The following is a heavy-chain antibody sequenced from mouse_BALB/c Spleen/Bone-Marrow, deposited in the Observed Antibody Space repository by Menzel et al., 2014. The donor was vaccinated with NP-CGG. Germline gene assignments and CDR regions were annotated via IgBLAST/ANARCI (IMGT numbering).Heavy chain of an antibody. Sequence: EVQLQQSGGGLVQPGGSLKVSCAASGFDFSRFWMSWVRQAPGKGLERIGEINPDSSTINYTPSLKDKFIISRDSAKNTLYLQMSKVRSEDTALYYCARRYGSSYRYWYFDVWGAGTTVTVSS. CDR2: INPDSSTI. V-gene: IGHV4-1*02. CDR1: GFDFSRFW. CDR3: ARRYGSSYRYWYFDV. J-gene: IGHJ1*01. D-gene: IGHD1-1*01.